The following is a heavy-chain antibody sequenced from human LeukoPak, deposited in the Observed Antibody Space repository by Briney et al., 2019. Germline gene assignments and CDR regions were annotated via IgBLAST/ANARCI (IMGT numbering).Heavy chain of an antibody. CDR3: ARITVRGSFYFDY. Sequence: PSETLSLTCSVSGGSITSSSYYWGWIRQPPEKGLEWIGSIYYTGGTYYSPSLKSRVTISVDTSKNQFSLMLSSVTAADTAVYYCARITVRGSFYFDYWGQGTLVTVSS. CDR2: IYYTGGT. CDR1: GGSITSSSYY. V-gene: IGHV4-39*01. D-gene: IGHD3-10*01. J-gene: IGHJ4*02.